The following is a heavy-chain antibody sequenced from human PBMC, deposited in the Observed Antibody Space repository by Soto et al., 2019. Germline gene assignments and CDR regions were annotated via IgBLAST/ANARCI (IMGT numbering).Heavy chain of an antibody. Sequence: PSETLSLTCTVSGGSISSYYWSWIRQPPGKGLKWIGYIYYSGSTNYNPSNKSRVNISVDTSKNQFSLKLSSVTAADTAVYYCASTLRPDDFWSGYYTDPTFDYWGQGTLVTVSS. J-gene: IGHJ4*02. CDR3: ASTLRPDDFWSGYYTDPTFDY. D-gene: IGHD3-3*01. CDR1: GGSISSYY. CDR2: IYYSGST. V-gene: IGHV4-59*08.